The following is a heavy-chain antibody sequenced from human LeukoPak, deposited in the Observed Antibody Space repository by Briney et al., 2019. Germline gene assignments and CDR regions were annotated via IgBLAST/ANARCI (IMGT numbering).Heavy chain of an antibody. CDR3: GKDKTTYNWWEVIES. CDR2: ITHTGGDS. J-gene: IGHJ4*02. D-gene: IGHD1-1*01. CDR1: GSTFSSYP. Sequence: PGGPLRLPCVPPGSTFSSYPRPGFRQAQGKGLEGSALITHTGGDSYYADSVKGRFAISRDNSKNTLYLEMNDLRAEDTALYFCGKDKTTYNWWEVIESWGQGALVTVSS. V-gene: IGHV3-23*01.